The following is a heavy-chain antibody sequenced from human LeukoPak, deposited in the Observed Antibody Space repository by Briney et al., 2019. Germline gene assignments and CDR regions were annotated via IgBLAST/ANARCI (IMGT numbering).Heavy chain of an antibody. Sequence: GGSLRLSCAASGFTFTNYWMSWVRQAPGKGLELVANIKQDRSEKYYVDSVKGRFTISRDNAKNSLYLQMNSLRAEDTAVYYCASHDGLGWFDPWGQGTLVTVSS. CDR1: GFTFTNYW. CDR2: IKQDRSEK. CDR3: ASHDGLGWFDP. V-gene: IGHV3-7*01. J-gene: IGHJ5*02. D-gene: IGHD2-2*03.